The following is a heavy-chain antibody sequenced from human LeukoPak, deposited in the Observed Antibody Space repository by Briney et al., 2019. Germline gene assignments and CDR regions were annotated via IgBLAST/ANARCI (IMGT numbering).Heavy chain of an antibody. CDR3: ARSGYYGPYFDY. J-gene: IGHJ4*02. CDR1: GGSFSGYY. CDR2: INHSGST. V-gene: IGHV4-34*01. D-gene: IGHD4-17*01. Sequence: SETLSLTCAVYGGSFSGYYWSWIRQPPGKGLEWIGEINHSGSTNYNPSLKSRVTIPVDTSKNQFSLKLSSVTAADTAVYYCARSGYYGPYFDYWGQGTLVTVSS.